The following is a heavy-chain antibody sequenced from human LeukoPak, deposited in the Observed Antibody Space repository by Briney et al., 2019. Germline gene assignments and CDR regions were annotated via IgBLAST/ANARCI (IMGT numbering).Heavy chain of an antibody. CDR1: GGSFSGYY. D-gene: IGHD2-2*01. Sequence: SETLSLTCAVYGGSFSGYYWSWIRQPPGKGLEWIGEINHSGSTNYNPSLKSRVTISVDTSKNQFSLKLSSVTAADTAVCYCARGSYCSSTSCYYNWFDPWGQGTLVTVSS. J-gene: IGHJ5*02. CDR3: ARGSYCSSTSCYYNWFDP. CDR2: INHSGST. V-gene: IGHV4-34*01.